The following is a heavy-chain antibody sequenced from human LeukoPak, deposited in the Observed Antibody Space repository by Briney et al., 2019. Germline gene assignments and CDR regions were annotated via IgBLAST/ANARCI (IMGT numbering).Heavy chain of an antibody. CDR3: ATGTMVRGVITDIDY. CDR1: GFTFSSYS. D-gene: IGHD3-10*01. V-gene: IGHV3-21*04. CDR2: ISSSSSYI. J-gene: IGHJ4*02. Sequence: PGGSLRLSCAASGFTFSSYSMDWVRQAPGKGLEWVSSISSSSSYIYYADSVKGRFTISRDNAKNSLYLQMNSLRAEDTAVYYCATGTMVRGVITDIDYWGQGTLVTVSS.